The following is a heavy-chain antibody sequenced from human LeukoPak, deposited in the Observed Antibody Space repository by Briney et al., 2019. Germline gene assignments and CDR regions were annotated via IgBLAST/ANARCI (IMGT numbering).Heavy chain of an antibody. J-gene: IGHJ6*02. CDR2: ISYDGSNK. V-gene: IGHV3-30*04. Sequence: EGSLRLSCAASGFTFSNYAMYWVRQAPGKGLEWVAVISYDGSNKYYADSVKGRFTISRDNSKSTLYLQMNSLRAEDTAVYYCARDYYDSSGYSFYYYYGMDVWGQGTTVTVSS. CDR3: ARDYYDSSGYSFYYYYGMDV. CDR1: GFTFSNYA. D-gene: IGHD3-22*01.